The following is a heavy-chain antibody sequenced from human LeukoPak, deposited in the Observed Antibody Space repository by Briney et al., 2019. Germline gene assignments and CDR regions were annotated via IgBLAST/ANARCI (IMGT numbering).Heavy chain of an antibody. Sequence: GESLRLSCAASGFTFSSYEMNWVRQAPGKGLEWVSYISNSGTDIYYADSVKGRFTISRDNAKSSLYLQMNSLRAEDTAVYYCARAGYSMDTEHFQHWGQGTLVTV. V-gene: IGHV3-48*03. D-gene: IGHD5-18*01. J-gene: IGHJ1*01. CDR3: ARAGYSMDTEHFQH. CDR1: GFTFSSYE. CDR2: ISNSGTDI.